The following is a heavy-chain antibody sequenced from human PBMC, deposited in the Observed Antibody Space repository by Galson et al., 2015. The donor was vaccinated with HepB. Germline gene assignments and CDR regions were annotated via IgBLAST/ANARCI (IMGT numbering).Heavy chain of an antibody. CDR2: ISGSGGST. CDR3: AKDRAKTIYCGGDCYLD. D-gene: IGHD2-21*02. CDR1: GFTFSSYA. J-gene: IGHJ4*02. Sequence: SLRLSCAASGFTFSSYAMSWVRQAPGKGLEWVSAISGSGGSTYYADSVKGRFTISRDNSKNTLYLQMNSLRAEDTAVYYCAKDRAKTIYCGGDCYLDWGQGTLVTVSS. V-gene: IGHV3-23*01.